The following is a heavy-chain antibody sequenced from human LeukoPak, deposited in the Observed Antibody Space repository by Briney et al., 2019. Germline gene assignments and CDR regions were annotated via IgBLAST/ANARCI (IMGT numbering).Heavy chain of an antibody. CDR3: ARDRRQWELRGDLDS. Sequence: SETLSLTCTVSGGSISTTYYYWGWIRQPPGKGLEWIGSIYYSGSTYYNPSLKSRVTISLDTSKNHFSLKLSSVTAADTAMYYCARDRRQWELRGDLDSWGQGTLVTVSS. CDR2: IYYSGST. J-gene: IGHJ4*02. CDR1: GGSISTTYYY. V-gene: IGHV4-39*07. D-gene: IGHD1-26*01.